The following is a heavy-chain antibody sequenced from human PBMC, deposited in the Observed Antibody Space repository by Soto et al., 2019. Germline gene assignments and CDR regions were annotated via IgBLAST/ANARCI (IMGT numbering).Heavy chain of an antibody. CDR1: GFTFSSYG. V-gene: IGHV3-33*01. Sequence: QVQLVESGGGVVQPGRSLRLSCATSGFTFSSYGMHWVRQAPGKGLEWVAVIWYGGSNKYYEDSVKGRFTISRDNSKNTLYVQMNSLRAEDKAVYYCSSDGVGYFDWLWWVDYWGQGTLVTVSS. CDR2: IWYGGSNK. D-gene: IGHD3-9*01. J-gene: IGHJ4*02. CDR3: SSDGVGYFDWLWWVDY.